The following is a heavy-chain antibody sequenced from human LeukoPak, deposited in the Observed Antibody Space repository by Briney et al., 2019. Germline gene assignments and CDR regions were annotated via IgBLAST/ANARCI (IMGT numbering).Heavy chain of an antibody. Sequence: GGSLRLSCAASGFTFSSYAMSWVRQAPGKGLEWVSAISGSGGSTYYADSVKGRFTISRDNSKNTLYLQMNSLRAEDTAVYYCAKVLDRHYIWGGFRFGYFDYGGQGTRVTVSS. CDR2: ISGSGGST. V-gene: IGHV3-23*01. CDR1: GFTFSSYA. CDR3: AKVLDRHYIWGGFRFGYFDY. D-gene: IGHD3-16*02. J-gene: IGHJ4*02.